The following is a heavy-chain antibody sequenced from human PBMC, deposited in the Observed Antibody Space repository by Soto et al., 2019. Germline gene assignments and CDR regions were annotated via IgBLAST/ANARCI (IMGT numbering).Heavy chain of an antibody. D-gene: IGHD6-13*01. CDR3: AKDQGSSWYEIDY. CDR2: IWYDGSSK. J-gene: IGHJ4*02. CDR1: GFTFSTYG. Sequence: GGSLRLSCAASGFTFSTYGMHWVRQAPGKGLEWVAVIWYDGSSKYYADSVKGRFTISRDNSKNTLYLQMNSLRAEDTAVYYCAKDQGSSWYEIDYWGQGTLVTVAS. V-gene: IGHV3-33*06.